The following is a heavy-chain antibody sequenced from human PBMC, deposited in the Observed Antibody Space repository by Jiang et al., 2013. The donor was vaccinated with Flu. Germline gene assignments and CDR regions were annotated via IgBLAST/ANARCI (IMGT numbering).Heavy chain of an antibody. CDR3: ARAQKYSGFELPYFDY. D-gene: IGHD5-12*01. V-gene: IGHV4-31*02. CDR1: GASLTSGGYY. CDR2: ISHSGST. J-gene: IGHJ4*02. Sequence: GSGLVKPSQTLSLICTVSGASLTSGGYYWSWIRQHPGKGLEWIGYISHSGSTNYNPSLKSRVDMSEDTSKSQFSLRLNSVTAADTAVYYCARAQKYSGFELPYFDYWSQGTLVTVSS.